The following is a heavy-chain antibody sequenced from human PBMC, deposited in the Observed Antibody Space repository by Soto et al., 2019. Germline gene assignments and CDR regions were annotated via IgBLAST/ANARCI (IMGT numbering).Heavy chain of an antibody. V-gene: IGHV1-69*06. CDR1: GGTFSSYV. CDR3: ARDLGGCSGGSCRYNWFDP. J-gene: IGHJ5*02. D-gene: IGHD2-15*01. Sequence: QVQLVQSGAEVKEPGSSVNVSCKASGGTFSSYVISWVRQAPGQGPEWMGGIIPMYGTVNYAQNFQDRVTIVADTSTSTAYMELSSLRSEDTAVYYCARDLGGCSGGSCRYNWFDPWGQGTLVTVSS. CDR2: IIPMYGTV.